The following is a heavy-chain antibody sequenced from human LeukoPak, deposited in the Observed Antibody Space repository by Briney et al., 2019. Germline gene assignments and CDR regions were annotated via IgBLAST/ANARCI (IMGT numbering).Heavy chain of an antibody. Sequence: PGGSLRLSCAASGFTFSSYSMNWVRQAPGKGLEWVANIKQDGSEKYYVDSVKGRLTISRDNGKNSLYLQMNSLRAEDTAVYYCARGGVSSWYGYYYAMDVWGQGTTVTVSS. CDR1: GFTFSSYS. V-gene: IGHV3-7*01. D-gene: IGHD6-13*01. J-gene: IGHJ6*02. CDR2: IKQDGSEK. CDR3: ARGGVSSWYGYYYAMDV.